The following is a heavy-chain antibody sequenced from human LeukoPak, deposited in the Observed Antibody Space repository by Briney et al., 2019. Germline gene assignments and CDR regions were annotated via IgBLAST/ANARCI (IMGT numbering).Heavy chain of an antibody. D-gene: IGHD2-15*01. V-gene: IGHV7-4-1*02. CDR2: INTNTGNP. CDR1: GYTFTSYA. J-gene: IGHJ5*02. Sequence: ASVKVSCKASGYTFTSYAMNWVRQAPGQGLEWMGWINTNTGNPTYAQGFTGRFVFSLDTSVSTAYLQISSLKAEDTAVYYCARDQGTGYCSGGSCYAFDPWGQGTLVTVSS. CDR3: ARDQGTGYCSGGSCYAFDP.